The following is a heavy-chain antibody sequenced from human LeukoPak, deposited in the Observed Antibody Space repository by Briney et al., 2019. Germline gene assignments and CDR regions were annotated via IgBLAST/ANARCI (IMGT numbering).Heavy chain of an antibody. D-gene: IGHD3-10*01. CDR2: IYHSGST. J-gene: IGHJ4*02. Sequence: PSETLSLTCTVSGGSISSGGYYWSWIRQPPGKGLEWIGEIYHSGSTNYNPSLKSRVTISVDKSKNQFSLKLSSVTAADTAVYYCARGRGMVRGVIPDYWGQGTLVTVSS. CDR3: ARGRGMVRGVIPDY. CDR1: GGSISSGGYY. V-gene: IGHV4-30-2*01.